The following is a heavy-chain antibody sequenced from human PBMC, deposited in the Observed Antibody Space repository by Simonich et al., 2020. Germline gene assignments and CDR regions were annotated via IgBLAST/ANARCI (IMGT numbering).Heavy chain of an antibody. Sequence: QLQLQESGPGLVKPSETLSLTCTVSGGSISSSSYYWGWIRQPPGKGLEWIGSVSYSRSTYYNPSLKSRVTISGDTSTNQFSPKLSSVTAADTAVYYCARWAYSSSYFDYWGQGTLVTVSS. CDR2: VSYSRST. CDR1: GGSISSSSYY. CDR3: ARWAYSSSYFDY. D-gene: IGHD6-6*01. J-gene: IGHJ4*02. V-gene: IGHV4-39*01.